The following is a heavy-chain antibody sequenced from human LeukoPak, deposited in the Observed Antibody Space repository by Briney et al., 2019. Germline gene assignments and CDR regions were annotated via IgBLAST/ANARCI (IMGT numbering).Heavy chain of an antibody. CDR2: IAYNGNT. CDR1: GYSFTTYG. CDR3: ARYSSSWYLYDY. Sequence: ASVKVSCKASGYSFTTYGFSWMRQPPGQGLEWMGIIAYNGNTYYAENLQGRVTMTTDSSTNTAYMELRNLRSDDTAVYYCARYSSSWYLYDYWGQGTLVTVSS. J-gene: IGHJ4*02. V-gene: IGHV1-18*01. D-gene: IGHD6-13*01.